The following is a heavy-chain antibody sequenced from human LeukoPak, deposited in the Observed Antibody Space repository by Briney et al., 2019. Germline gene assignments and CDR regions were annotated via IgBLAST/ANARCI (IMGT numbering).Heavy chain of an antibody. D-gene: IGHD2-2*01. J-gene: IGHJ5*02. CDR1: GFTFSSYG. CDR3: AKLTRGYCSSTACPNWFDP. CDR2: ISYDGSNK. V-gene: IGHV3-30*18. Sequence: PGRSLRLSCAASGFTFSSYGMHWVRQAPGKGLEGVTFISYDGSNKYYADSVKGRFTISRDNSKNTLYLQMNSLRGEDTAVYYCAKLTRGYCSSTACPNWFDPWGQGTLVTVSS.